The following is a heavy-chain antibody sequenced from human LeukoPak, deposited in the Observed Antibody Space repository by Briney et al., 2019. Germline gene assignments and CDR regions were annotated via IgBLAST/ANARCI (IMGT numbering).Heavy chain of an antibody. V-gene: IGHV4-4*07. CDR1: GGSISSYY. D-gene: IGHD2-2*01. J-gene: IGHJ5*02. CDR2: IYTSGST. Sequence: SETLSLTCTVSGGSISSYYWSWIRQPAGKGLEWIGRIYTSGSTNYNPSLKSRVTMSVDTSKNQFSLKLSSVTAADTAVYYCAREAFGVYWSSTSCRGLWFDPWGQGPLVNGCS. CDR3: AREAFGVYWSSTSCRGLWFDP.